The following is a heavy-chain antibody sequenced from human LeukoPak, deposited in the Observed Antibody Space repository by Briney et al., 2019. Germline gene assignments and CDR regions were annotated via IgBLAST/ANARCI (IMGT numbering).Heavy chain of an antibody. CDR2: ISAYNGNT. D-gene: IGHD4-17*01. CDR3: ARASDYGDYRYYFDY. V-gene: IGHV1-18*01. J-gene: IGHJ4*02. Sequence: ASVKVSCKASGGTFSSYAISWVRQAPGQGLEWMGWISAYNGNTNYAQKLQGRVTMTTDTSTSTAYMELRSLRSDDTAVYYCARASDYGDYRYYFDYWGQGTLVTVSS. CDR1: GGTFSSYA.